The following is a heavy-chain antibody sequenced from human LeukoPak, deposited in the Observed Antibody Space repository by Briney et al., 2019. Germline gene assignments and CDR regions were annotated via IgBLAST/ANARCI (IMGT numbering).Heavy chain of an antibody. CDR2: IYYSGST. CDR1: GVSIRSYY. CDR3: ARLPYCSGGSCRDY. D-gene: IGHD2-15*01. J-gene: IGHJ4*02. V-gene: IGHV4-59*08. Sequence: SETLSLTCSVSGVSIRSYYWSWIRQPPGKGLEWIGYIYYSGSTNYNPSLKSRVTISVDTSKTQFSLKLSSVTAADTAMYYCARLPYCSGGSCRDYWGQGNLVTVSS.